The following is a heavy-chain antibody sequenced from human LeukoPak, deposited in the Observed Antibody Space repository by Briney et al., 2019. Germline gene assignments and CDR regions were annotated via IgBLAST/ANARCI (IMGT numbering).Heavy chain of an antibody. V-gene: IGHV3-23*01. CDR2: IIASGVCT. Sequence: GGSLRLSRAPSGFTFRRYAMSWVRQAPGEGLDWVSAIIASGVCTYYADSLKGRFTISRDNSKNTMYLQMNSLRAEDTAMYYCARDRLRDGYIRELDSWGEGTLVIVS. CDR3: ARDRLRDGYIRELDS. CDR1: GFTFRRYA. D-gene: IGHD5-24*01. J-gene: IGHJ4*02.